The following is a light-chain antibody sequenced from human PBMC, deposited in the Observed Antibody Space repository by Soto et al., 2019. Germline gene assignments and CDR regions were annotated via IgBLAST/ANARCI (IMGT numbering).Light chain of an antibody. J-gene: IGLJ2*01. CDR1: SSDVGASDY. CDR2: EIS. V-gene: IGLV2-14*01. CDR3: SSYTTSHTLV. Sequence: QSALTQPASVSESPVQSITISCTGTSSDVGASDYVSWYQQHPGKAPQLIIYEISNRPSGVSNRFSGSKSGNTASLTISGLQAEDESDYYCSSYTTSHTLVFGGGTKLTVL.